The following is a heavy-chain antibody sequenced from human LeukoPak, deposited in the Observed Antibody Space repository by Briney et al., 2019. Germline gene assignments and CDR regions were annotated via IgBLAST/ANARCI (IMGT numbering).Heavy chain of an antibody. CDR1: GGSISSSSYY. V-gene: IGHV4-39*07. Sequence: SETLSLTCTVSGGSISSSSYYWGWIRQPPGKGLEWIGSIYYSGSTYYNPSLKSRVTISVDTSKNQFSLKLSSVTAADTAVYYCARVGGSSWYVFRRYFDYWGQGTLVTVSS. CDR3: ARVGGSSWYVFRRYFDY. CDR2: IYYSGST. D-gene: IGHD6-13*01. J-gene: IGHJ4*02.